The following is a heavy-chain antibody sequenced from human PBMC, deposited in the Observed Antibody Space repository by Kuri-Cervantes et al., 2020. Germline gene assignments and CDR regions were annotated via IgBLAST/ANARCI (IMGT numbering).Heavy chain of an antibody. D-gene: IGHD6-19*01. CDR2: ISSSGSTI. CDR3: AACSVWLALFDY. Sequence: GGSLRLSCAASGFTFSDYYMSWIRQAPGKGLEWVSYISSSGSTIYYADSVKGRLTISRDNAKNSLYLQMNSLRAEDMAVYYCAACSVWLALFDYWGQGTLVTVSS. V-gene: IGHV3-11*01. J-gene: IGHJ4*02. CDR1: GFTFSDYY.